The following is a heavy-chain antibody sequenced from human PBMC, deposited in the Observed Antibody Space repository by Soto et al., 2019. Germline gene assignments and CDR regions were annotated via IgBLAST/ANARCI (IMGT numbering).Heavy chain of an antibody. Sequence: ASVKVSCKASGYSFTGYYIHWVREAPGQGLEWMGWINPQTGGTSYAQKFQGRVTLSRDTSINTAYLELSRLRFDDAAVYFCARERYQVISDGMDVWGQGTTVTVSS. CDR3: ARERYQVISDGMDV. CDR1: GYSFTGYY. V-gene: IGHV1-2*02. J-gene: IGHJ6*02. D-gene: IGHD2-2*01. CDR2: INPQTGGT.